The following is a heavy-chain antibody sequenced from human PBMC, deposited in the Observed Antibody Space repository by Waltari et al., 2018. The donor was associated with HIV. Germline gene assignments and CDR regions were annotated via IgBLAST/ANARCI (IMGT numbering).Heavy chain of an antibody. CDR3: AKGRGSYRLNYFDH. CDR1: GFPFSAFA. J-gene: IGHJ4*02. V-gene: IGHV3-23*01. D-gene: IGHD3-16*02. Sequence: EVHLLESGGGLLQPGGSLRLSCAAPGFPFSAFAMIWVRQGPGRGLDWVSGISDSGITYYTDSVKGRFTISRDNSKDTLYLQINSLRVEDAAIYYCAKGRGSYRLNYFDHWGRGTLVTVSS. CDR2: ISDSGIT.